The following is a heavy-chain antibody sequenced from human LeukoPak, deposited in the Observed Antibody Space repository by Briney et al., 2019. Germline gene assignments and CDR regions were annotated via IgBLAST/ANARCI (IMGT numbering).Heavy chain of an antibody. D-gene: IGHD6-13*01. V-gene: IGHV1-18*01. J-gene: IGHJ4*02. CDR1: GYTFTSYG. CDR2: ISAYNGNR. Sequence: ASVKVSCKASGYTFTSYGISWVRLAPGHGLEWMGWISAYNGNRKYEKKLQGRVTMTTDTATSTAYMALSSLRADDTAVYYCARDYSSSHPDYRGQGTLVTVSS. CDR3: ARDYSSSHPDY.